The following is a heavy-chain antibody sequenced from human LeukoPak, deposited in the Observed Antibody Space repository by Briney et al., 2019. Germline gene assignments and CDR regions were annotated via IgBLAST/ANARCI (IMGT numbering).Heavy chain of an antibody. J-gene: IGHJ4*02. CDR3: ARDCGGGSCSFDY. CDR2: IYSGGST. CDR1: GFTVSSNY. D-gene: IGHD2-15*01. V-gene: IGHV3-66*01. Sequence: GGSLRLSCAASGFTVSSNYMSWVRQAPGKGLEWVSVIYSGGSTYYADSVKGRFTISRDNSKNTLYLQMNSLRAEDTAVYYCARDCGGGSCSFDYWGQGTQVTVSS.